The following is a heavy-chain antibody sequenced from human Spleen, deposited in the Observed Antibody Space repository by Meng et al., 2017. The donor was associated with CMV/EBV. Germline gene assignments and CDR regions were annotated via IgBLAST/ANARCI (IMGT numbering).Heavy chain of an antibody. D-gene: IGHD2-21*01. Sequence: GGSLRLSCAASGFTFDDYAMHWVRQAPGKGLEWVSGISWNSGSIGYADSVKARFTISRDNAKNSLYLQMNSLRAEDTALYYCANLYSRTFCGGDCYSDAFDIWGQGTMVTVSS. CDR2: ISWNSGSI. V-gene: IGHV3-9*01. CDR3: ANLYSRTFCGGDCYSDAFDI. J-gene: IGHJ3*02. CDR1: GFTFDDYA.